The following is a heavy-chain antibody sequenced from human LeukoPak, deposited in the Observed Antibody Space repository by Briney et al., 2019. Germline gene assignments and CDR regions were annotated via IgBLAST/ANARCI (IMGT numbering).Heavy chain of an antibody. CDR2: IYHSGST. CDR3: ARTDSSGYYGAY. V-gene: IGHV4-4*02. J-gene: IGHJ4*02. CDR1: GGSISSSNW. D-gene: IGHD3-22*01. Sequence: SETLSLTCAVSGGSISSSNWWSWVRQPPGKGLEWIGQIYHSGSTNYNPSLKSRVTISVDTSNNLFSLKLSSVTAADTAVYYCARTDSSGYYGAYWGQGTLVTVSS.